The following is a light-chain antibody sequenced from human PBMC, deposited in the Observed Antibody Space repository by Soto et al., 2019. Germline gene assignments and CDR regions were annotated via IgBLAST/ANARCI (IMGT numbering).Light chain of an antibody. CDR3: QQSYSSPLT. Sequence: DIVMTQSPDSLAVSLGERATINCKSSQSVLYSSNNKNYLAWYQQKPGQPPKLLIYWASTRESGVPDRFSGSGSGTDFTLTISSLQPEDFATYSCQQSYSSPLTFAQGTKVDIK. CDR2: WAS. J-gene: IGKJ1*01. V-gene: IGKV4-1*01. CDR1: QSVLYSSNNKNY.